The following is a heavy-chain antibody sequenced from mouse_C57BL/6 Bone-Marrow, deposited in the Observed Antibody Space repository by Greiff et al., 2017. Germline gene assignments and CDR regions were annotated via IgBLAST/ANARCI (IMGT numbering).Heavy chain of an antibody. CDR1: GFTFSSYG. Sequence: EVKLVESGGDLVKPGGSLKLSCAASGFTFSSYGMSWVRQTPDKRLEWVATISSGGSYTYYPDSVKGRFTIARDNAKNTLYLQMSSLKSEDTAMDYCARHARRYYYAMDYWGQGTSVTVSS. CDR3: ARHARRYYYAMDY. CDR2: ISSGGSYT. J-gene: IGHJ4*01. V-gene: IGHV5-6*01. D-gene: IGHD1-1*01.